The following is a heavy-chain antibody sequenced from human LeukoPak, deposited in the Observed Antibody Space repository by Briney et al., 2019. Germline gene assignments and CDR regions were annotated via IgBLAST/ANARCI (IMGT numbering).Heavy chain of an antibody. J-gene: IGHJ5*02. Sequence: SETLSLTCAVYGGSFSGYYWSLIRQPPGKGLEWIGEINHSGSTNYNPSLKSRVTISVDTSKNQFSLKLSSVTAADTAVYYCARAAYDYVWGSYRHIGRFDPWGQGTLVTVSS. V-gene: IGHV4-34*01. CDR2: INHSGST. CDR1: GGSFSGYY. CDR3: ARAAYDYVWGSYRHIGRFDP. D-gene: IGHD3-16*02.